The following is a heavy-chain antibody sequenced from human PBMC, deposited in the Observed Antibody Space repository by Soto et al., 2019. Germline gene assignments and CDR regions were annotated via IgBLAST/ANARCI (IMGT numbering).Heavy chain of an antibody. CDR2: IYYTGST. Sequence: SETLSLTCTVTGASINIEGYYWSWIRQHPVKGLEWIGYIYYTGSTFSNPALGSRVSISQDASQNQFSLQLTSVTAADTAVYFFVIVHNCEPQYHHAFWGKGSTVIVSS. V-gene: IGHV4-31*03. CDR3: VIVHNCEPQYHHAF. CDR1: GASINIEGYY. J-gene: IGHJ6*04. D-gene: IGHD1-20*01.